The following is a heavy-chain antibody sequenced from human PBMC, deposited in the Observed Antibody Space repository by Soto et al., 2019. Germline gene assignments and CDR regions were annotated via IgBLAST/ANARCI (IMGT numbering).Heavy chain of an antibody. CDR2: ISGSGGST. D-gene: IGHD3-16*01. J-gene: IGHJ5*02. Sequence: EVQLLESGGGLVQPGGSLRLSCAASGFTFSSYAMSWVRQAPGKGLEWVSAISGSGGSTYYADSVKGRFTISIDNSKNTLYLQMNSLRAEDTAVYYCAKDPPVLGFGGVTDNWFDTWGQGTLVTVSS. V-gene: IGHV3-23*01. CDR3: AKDPPVLGFGGVTDNWFDT. CDR1: GFTFSSYA.